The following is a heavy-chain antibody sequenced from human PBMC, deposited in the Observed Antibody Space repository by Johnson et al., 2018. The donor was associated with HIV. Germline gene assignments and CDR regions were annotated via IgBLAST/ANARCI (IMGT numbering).Heavy chain of an antibody. V-gene: IGHV3-23*04. CDR1: GFTFSSYA. Sequence: VQLVESGGGLVQPGGSLRLSCAASGFTFSSYAMSWVRQAPGQGLAWVSAISGSGGSTYYADSVKGRFTISRDNSKNTLYLQMNRLRAEDTAVYYCAKDLFYYDSTGDAFDIWGQGTMVTVSS. CDR3: AKDLFYYDSTGDAFDI. CDR2: ISGSGGST. D-gene: IGHD3-22*01. J-gene: IGHJ3*02.